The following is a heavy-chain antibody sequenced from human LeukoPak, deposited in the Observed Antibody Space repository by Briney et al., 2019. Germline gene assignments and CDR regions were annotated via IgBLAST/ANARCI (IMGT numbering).Heavy chain of an antibody. D-gene: IGHD6-13*01. CDR2: IIPIFGTA. CDR1: GGTFSSYA. CDR3: ARGLSIAAAGFDY. V-gene: IGHV1-69*13. Sequence: ASVKVACKASGGTFSSYAISWVRQAPGQGLEWMGGIIPIFGTANYAQKFQGRVTITADESTSTAYMELSSLRSEDTAVYYCARGLSIAAAGFDYWGQGTLVTVSS. J-gene: IGHJ4*02.